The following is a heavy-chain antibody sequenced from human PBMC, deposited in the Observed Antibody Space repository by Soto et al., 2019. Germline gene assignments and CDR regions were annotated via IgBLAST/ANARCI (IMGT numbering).Heavy chain of an antibody. V-gene: IGHV3-23*01. CDR3: AKNEWLRPYYYYYYYMDV. Sequence: GGSLRLSCAASGFTFSSYAMSWVRQAPGKGLEWVSAISGSGGSTYYADSVKGRFTISRENSKNTRYLQMNSLRAEDTAVYYCAKNEWLRPYYYYYYYMDVWGKGTTVTVSS. J-gene: IGHJ6*03. D-gene: IGHD5-12*01. CDR2: ISGSGGST. CDR1: GFTFSSYA.